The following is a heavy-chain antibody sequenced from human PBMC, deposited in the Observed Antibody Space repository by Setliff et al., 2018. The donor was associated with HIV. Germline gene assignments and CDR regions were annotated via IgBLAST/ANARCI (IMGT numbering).Heavy chain of an antibody. J-gene: IGHJ4*02. Sequence: PSETLSLTCTVSGGSITSSYWSWIRQPAGKGLEWIGRIYDSGSTKYNPSLKSRVTMSLDTSKNQFSLNLDSVTAADTAIYYCARAGMGALRSLFDYWGQGTLVTVSS. V-gene: IGHV4-4*07. CDR3: ARAGMGALRSLFDY. CDR1: GGSITSSY. CDR2: IYDSGST. D-gene: IGHD1-26*01.